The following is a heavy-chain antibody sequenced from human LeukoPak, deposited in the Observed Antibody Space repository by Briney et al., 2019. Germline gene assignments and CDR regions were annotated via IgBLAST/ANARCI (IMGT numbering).Heavy chain of an antibody. CDR2: IYYSGST. CDR1: GGSISSYY. D-gene: IGHD2-2*01. J-gene: IGHJ6*03. Sequence: SETLSLTCTVSGGSISSYYWSWIRQPPGKGLEWIGYIYYSGSTNYNPSLKSRVTISVDTSKNQFSLKLSSVTAADTAVYYCATICSSTSYHNYMDVWGKGTTVTVSS. CDR3: ATICSSTSYHNYMDV. V-gene: IGHV4-59*01.